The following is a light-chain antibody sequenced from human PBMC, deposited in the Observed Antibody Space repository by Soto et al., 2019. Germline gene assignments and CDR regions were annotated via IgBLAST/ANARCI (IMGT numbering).Light chain of an antibody. CDR1: QSVSSN. CDR3: QQYDNWPPWT. CDR2: GAS. Sequence: EIVMTQSPATLSVSPGERATLSCRASQSVSSNLAWYQQKPGQAPRLLIYGASIRATGIPARFSGSGSGTNFTLTISSLQSEDLAVYYCQQYDNWPPWTFGQGTKVEIK. J-gene: IGKJ1*01. V-gene: IGKV3-15*01.